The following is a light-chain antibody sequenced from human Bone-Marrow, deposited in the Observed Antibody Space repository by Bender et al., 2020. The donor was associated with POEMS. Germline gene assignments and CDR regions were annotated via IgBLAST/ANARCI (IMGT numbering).Light chain of an antibody. CDR1: SIDIGIYNF. CDR2: DVN. J-gene: IGLJ1*01. Sequence: QSVLTQPASVSGSPGQSITVSCTGISIDIGIYNFVSWYQQHPGKAPKLIIYDVNNRPSGVSNRFYGSRSGNKASLTISGLQSEDEADYYCSSYTSSSTIFGTGTEVTVL. V-gene: IGLV2-14*03. CDR3: SSYTSSSTI.